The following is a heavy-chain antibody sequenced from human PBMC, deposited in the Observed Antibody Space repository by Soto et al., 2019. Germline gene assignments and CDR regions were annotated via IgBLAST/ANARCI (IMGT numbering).Heavy chain of an antibody. CDR2: IHYSGST. V-gene: IGHV4-59*01. CDR3: ARDRGGVASNWFHP. D-gene: IGHD3-10*01. J-gene: IGHJ5*02. CDR1: GGSISSYY. Sequence: PSETLSLTCTVSGGSISSYYWSWIRQPPGKGLEWIGYIHYSGSTKYNPSLKSRVTISVDTSKNQFSLKLSSVTAADTAVYYCARDRGGVASNWFHPSGQGPLGTVSS.